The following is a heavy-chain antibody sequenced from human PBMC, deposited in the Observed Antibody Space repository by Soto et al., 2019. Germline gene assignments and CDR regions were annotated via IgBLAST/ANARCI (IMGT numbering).Heavy chain of an antibody. D-gene: IGHD6-13*01. V-gene: IGHV3-33*01. CDR1: GFTFSSYG. CDR3: ARSAAAGTYFDY. J-gene: IGHJ4*02. CDR2: IWYDGSNK. Sequence: QVQLVESGGGVVQPGRSLRLSCAASGFTFSSYGMHWVRQAPGKGLEWVAVIWYDGSNKYYADSVKGRFTISRDNSKNTLYLKMNSLRAEDTAVYYCARSAAAGTYFDYWGQGTLVTVSS.